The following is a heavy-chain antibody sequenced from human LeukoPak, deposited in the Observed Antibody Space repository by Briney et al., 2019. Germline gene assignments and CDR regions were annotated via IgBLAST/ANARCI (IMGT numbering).Heavy chain of an antibody. CDR3: ARAPGSGSYHYFDY. CDR2: INHSGST. D-gene: IGHD3-10*01. V-gene: IGHV4-34*01. J-gene: IGHJ4*02. Sequence: SETLSLTCAVYGGSFSGYYWSWIRQPPGKGLEWIGEINHSGSTNYNPSLKSRVTISVDTSKNQFSLKLSSVTAADTAVYYCARAPGSGSYHYFDYWGQGTLVTVSS. CDR1: GGSFSGYY.